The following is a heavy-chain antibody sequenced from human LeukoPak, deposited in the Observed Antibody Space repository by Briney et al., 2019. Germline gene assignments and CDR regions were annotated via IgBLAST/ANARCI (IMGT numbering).Heavy chain of an antibody. CDR2: IIPIFGTA. CDR3: ARGPGPSSGSGWYFDY. J-gene: IGHJ4*02. Sequence: SVKASCKASGGTFTSYAISWVRPAPGQGLEWMGGIIPIFGTANYAQKFQGRVTMTRDTSTSTVYMELSSLRSEDTAVYYCARGPGPSSGSGWYFDYWGQGTLVTVSS. CDR1: GGTFTSYA. V-gene: IGHV1-69*05. D-gene: IGHD6-19*01.